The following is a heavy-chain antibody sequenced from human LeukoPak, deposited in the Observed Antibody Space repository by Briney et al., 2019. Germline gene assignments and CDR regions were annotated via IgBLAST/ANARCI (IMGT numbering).Heavy chain of an antibody. J-gene: IGHJ4*02. V-gene: IGHV4-59*01. CDR2: IYYSGST. CDR1: GGSISSYY. D-gene: IGHD6-6*01. CDR3: ARRHVEYSSSSDPYYFDY. Sequence: PLETLSLTCTVSGGSISSYYWSWIRQPPGKGLEWIGYIYYSGSTNYNPSLKSRVTISVDTSKNQFSLKVSSVTAADTAVYYCARRHVEYSSSSDPYYFDYWGQGTLVTVSS.